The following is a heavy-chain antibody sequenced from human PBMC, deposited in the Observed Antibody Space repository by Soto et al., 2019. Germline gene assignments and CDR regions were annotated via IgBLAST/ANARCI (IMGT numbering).Heavy chain of an antibody. D-gene: IGHD6-19*01. J-gene: IGHJ4*02. CDR3: ARQRLIAVAGLDFDY. CDR2: IYYSGRT. V-gene: IGHV4-39*01. Sequence: QLQLQKSGPGLVKPSETLSLTCTVSGGSISSSSYYWGWIRQPPGKGLEWIGSIYYSGRTYYNPSLKSRVTISVDTSKNQFSLKLSSVTAADTAVYYCARQRLIAVAGLDFDYWGQGTLVTVSS. CDR1: GGSISSSSYY.